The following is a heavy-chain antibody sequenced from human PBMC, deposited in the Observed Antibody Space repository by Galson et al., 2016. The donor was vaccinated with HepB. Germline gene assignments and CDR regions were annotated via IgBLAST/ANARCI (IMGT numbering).Heavy chain of an antibody. CDR3: ARRSSDAFDI. D-gene: IGHD3-10*01. CDR2: IYPGDSDT. CDR1: GYSFTSYW. V-gene: IGHV5-51*01. Sequence: SGAEVKKPGESLEISCKGSGYSFTSYWIAWVRQMPGKGLEWMGIIYPGDSDTRYSPSSQGQVTISADKSISAAYLQWNSLEASDTAIYYCARRSSDAFDIWGQGTMVTVSS. J-gene: IGHJ3*02.